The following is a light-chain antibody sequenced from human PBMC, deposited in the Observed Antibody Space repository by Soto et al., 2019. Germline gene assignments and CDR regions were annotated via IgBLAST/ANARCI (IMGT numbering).Light chain of an antibody. J-gene: IGKJ1*01. CDR1: QSVRNN. V-gene: IGKV3-15*01. CDR3: QQFGSSPRT. CDR2: GAS. Sequence: IVMTQSPAILSVSPGERATLSCRASQSVRNNLGWYQQKPGQAPRLLIYGASIRATGIPARFSGSGSGTEFTLTISSLQSEDYAVYVCQQFGSSPRTFGQGTKVEIK.